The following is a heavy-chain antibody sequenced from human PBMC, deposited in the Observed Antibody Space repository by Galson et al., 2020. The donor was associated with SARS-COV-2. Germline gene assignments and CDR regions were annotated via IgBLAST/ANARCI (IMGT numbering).Heavy chain of an antibody. Sequence: SETLSLTCAVYGGSFSGYYWRWIRQPPGKGLEWIGEIKHSGSTNYNPSLKSRVTITVDTSKNQFSLKLSSVTAADTAVYYCARFSSSWYFGGFDPWGQGTLVTVSS. CDR1: GGSFSGYY. D-gene: IGHD6-13*01. J-gene: IGHJ5*02. CDR2: IKHSGST. V-gene: IGHV4-34*01. CDR3: ARFSSSWYFGGFDP.